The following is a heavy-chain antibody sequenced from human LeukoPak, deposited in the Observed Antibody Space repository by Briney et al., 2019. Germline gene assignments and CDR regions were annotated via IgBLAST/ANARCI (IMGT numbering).Heavy chain of an antibody. J-gene: IGHJ4*02. CDR2: LYSGGST. CDR1: GFTVSNNY. Sequence: GGSLRLSCAASGFTVSNNYMSWVRQAPGKGLEWVSTLYSGGSTYYADSLKGRFTISRDNAENSLCLQMNSLRVEDTAFYYCARDLAYSRLDYWGQGMLVTVSS. D-gene: IGHD5-18*01. CDR3: ARDLAYSRLDY. V-gene: IGHV3-53*01.